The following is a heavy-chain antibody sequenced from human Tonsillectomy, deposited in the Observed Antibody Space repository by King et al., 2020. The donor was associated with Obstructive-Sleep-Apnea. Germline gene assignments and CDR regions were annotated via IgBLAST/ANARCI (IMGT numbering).Heavy chain of an antibody. J-gene: IGHJ3*02. D-gene: IGHD3-16*01. V-gene: IGHV3-7*03. CDR3: AGGDVFVM. Sequence: VQLVESGGGLVQPGGSLRLSCAASGLTFSSYWMSWVRQAPGKGLEWVANIKQDGSEKYYEDSVKGRFTISRDNAKNSLYLQMNNLRVEDTAVYYCAGGDVFVMWGQGTMVTVSS. CDR1: GLTFSSYW. CDR2: IKQDGSEK.